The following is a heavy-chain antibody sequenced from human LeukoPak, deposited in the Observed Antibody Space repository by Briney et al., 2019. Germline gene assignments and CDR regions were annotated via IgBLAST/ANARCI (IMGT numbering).Heavy chain of an antibody. CDR1: GGSISSSSYY. J-gene: IGHJ4*02. D-gene: IGHD3-22*01. Sequence: PSETLSLTCTVSGGSISSSSYYWGWIRQPPGKGLEWIGSIYYSGSTYYNPSLKSRVTISVDTSKNQFSLKLSSVTAADTAVYYCARVRGSSSACNYFVGNYFDYWGQGTLVTVSS. CDR3: ARVRGSSSACNYFVGNYFDY. V-gene: IGHV4-39*07. CDR2: IYYSGST.